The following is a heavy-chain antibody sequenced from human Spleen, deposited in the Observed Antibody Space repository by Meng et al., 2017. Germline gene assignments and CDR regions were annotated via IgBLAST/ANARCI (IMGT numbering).Heavy chain of an antibody. CDR2: ISGSGGRT. CDR1: GFTFTNYA. CDR3: ARAGGYYDSSAYYYNS. Sequence: GESLKISCAASGFTFTNYAMTWVRQAPGKGLEWVSAISGSGGRTHYADSVKGRFSISRDNSKNTLYLQVNSLRAEDTAVYYCARAGGYYDSSAYYYNSWGQGTLVTVSS. V-gene: IGHV3-23*01. D-gene: IGHD3-22*01. J-gene: IGHJ4*02.